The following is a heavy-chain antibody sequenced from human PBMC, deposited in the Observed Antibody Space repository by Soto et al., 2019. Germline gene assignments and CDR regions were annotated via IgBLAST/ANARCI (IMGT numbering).Heavy chain of an antibody. Sequence: QVQLQESGPGLVKPSQTLSLTCTVSGASISSGDYYWTWIRQPPGKGLEWIGSIYYNGNTYYNPSLKSRVTISVDPSNHQFSLKLSSVTAADTAVYYCARATYDSSTYYLDYWGQGTLVTVSS. CDR3: ARATYDSSTYYLDY. D-gene: IGHD3-22*01. J-gene: IGHJ4*02. CDR1: GASISSGDYY. CDR2: IYYNGNT. V-gene: IGHV4-30-4*01.